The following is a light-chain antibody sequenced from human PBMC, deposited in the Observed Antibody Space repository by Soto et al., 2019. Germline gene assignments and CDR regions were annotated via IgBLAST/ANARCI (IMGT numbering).Light chain of an antibody. Sequence: EIVMTQSPATLSVSPGERATLSCRASQSVNNNLAWYQQKPGQAPRLLIYGASTRATGIPATFSGSGSGTEFTLTISSLQSEDFAVYYGQQYNAWPLTFGGGTKVESK. CDR2: GAS. V-gene: IGKV3-15*01. CDR1: QSVNNN. J-gene: IGKJ4*01. CDR3: QQYNAWPLT.